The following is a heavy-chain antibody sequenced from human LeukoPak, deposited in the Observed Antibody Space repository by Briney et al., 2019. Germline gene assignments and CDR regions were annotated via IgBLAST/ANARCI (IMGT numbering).Heavy chain of an antibody. CDR1: GGSISSFY. Sequence: SETLSLTCSVSGGSISSFYWSWIRQPPGKGLEWIGYIYTSGSTNYNPSLKSRVTISVDTSKNQISLKLNSVTAADTAVYYCARGIIPGNWFDPWGQGTLVTVSS. J-gene: IGHJ5*02. V-gene: IGHV4-4*09. CDR3: ARGIIPGNWFDP. CDR2: IYTSGST. D-gene: IGHD3-3*01.